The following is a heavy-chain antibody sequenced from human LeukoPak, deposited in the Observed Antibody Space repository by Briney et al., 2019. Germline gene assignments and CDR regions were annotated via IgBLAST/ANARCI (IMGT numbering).Heavy chain of an antibody. J-gene: IGHJ5*02. CDR2: IIPILGIA. CDR3: ARAPPSMIVAEDRFDP. Sequence: SVKVSCKASGGTFSSYAISWVRQAPGQGLEWMGRIIPILGIANYAQKFQGRVTITADKSTSTAYMELSSLRSEDTAVYYCARAPPSMIVAEDRFDPWGQGTLVTVSS. D-gene: IGHD3-22*01. V-gene: IGHV1-69*04. CDR1: GGTFSSYA.